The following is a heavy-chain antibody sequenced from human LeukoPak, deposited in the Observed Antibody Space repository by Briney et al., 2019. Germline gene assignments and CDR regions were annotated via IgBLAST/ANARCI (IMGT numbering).Heavy chain of an antibody. Sequence: PSETLSLTCPVSGGSISSYYWSWIRQPPGKGLEWIGYIYYSGSTNYNPSLKSRVTISVDTSMNQFSLKLSSVTAADTAVYYCARSYYDSSGRFDPWGQGTLVTVSS. V-gene: IGHV4-59*01. CDR3: ARSYYDSSGRFDP. D-gene: IGHD3-22*01. CDR1: GGSISSYY. CDR2: IYYSGST. J-gene: IGHJ5*02.